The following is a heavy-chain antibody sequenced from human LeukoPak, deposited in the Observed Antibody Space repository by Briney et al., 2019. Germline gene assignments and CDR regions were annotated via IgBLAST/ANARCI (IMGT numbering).Heavy chain of an antibody. CDR1: GYSFTSYW. CDR2: IDPSDSYT. D-gene: IGHD6-19*01. Sequence: GASLMISCKGSGYSFTSYWISWVRQLPGKGLEWMGRIDPSDSYTNYSPSFQGHVTISADKSISTAHLQWSSLKASDTAMYYCARQFSSGHDYWGQGTLVTVSS. CDR3: ARQFSSGHDY. J-gene: IGHJ4*02. V-gene: IGHV5-10-1*01.